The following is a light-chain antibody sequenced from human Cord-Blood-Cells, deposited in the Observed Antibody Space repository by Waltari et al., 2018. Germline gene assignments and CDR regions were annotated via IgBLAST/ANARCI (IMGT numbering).Light chain of an antibody. Sequence: EIVLTQSPGTLSLSPGERATLSCRASQSVSSSYLAWYQQKPCQAPRRLIYGASSRATGIPDRFSGSGSGTDFTLTISRLEPEDFAVYYCQQYGSSYTFGQGTKLEIK. J-gene: IGKJ2*01. V-gene: IGKV3-20*01. CDR3: QQYGSSYT. CDR2: GAS. CDR1: QSVSSSY.